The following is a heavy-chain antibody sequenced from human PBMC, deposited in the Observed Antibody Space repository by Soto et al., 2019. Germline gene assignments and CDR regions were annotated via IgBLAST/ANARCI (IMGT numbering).Heavy chain of an antibody. J-gene: IGHJ4*02. Sequence: SETLSLTCTVSGGSISSGGYYWSWIRQHPGKGLEWIGYIYYSGSTNYNPSLKSRVTTSLDTSNNHFSLKLSSVTAADTAVYYCARAPYYDSSGFDSWGQGTLVTVSS. V-gene: IGHV4-61*03. CDR2: IYYSGST. CDR1: GGSISSGGYY. D-gene: IGHD3-22*01. CDR3: ARAPYYDSSGFDS.